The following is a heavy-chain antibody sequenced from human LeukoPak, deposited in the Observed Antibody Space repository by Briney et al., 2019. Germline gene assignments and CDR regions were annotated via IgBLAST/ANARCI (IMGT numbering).Heavy chain of an antibody. Sequence: GGSLRLSCAASGFTFSSYSMNWVRQAPGKGLEWVSAISGSGDSTYYADSVKGRFTISRDNSKNTLYLQMNSLRAEDTAVYYCAKDYGSGSYYGSSYWGQGTLVTVSS. CDR1: GFTFSSYS. D-gene: IGHD3-10*01. V-gene: IGHV3-23*01. CDR2: ISGSGDST. CDR3: AKDYGSGSYYGSSY. J-gene: IGHJ4*02.